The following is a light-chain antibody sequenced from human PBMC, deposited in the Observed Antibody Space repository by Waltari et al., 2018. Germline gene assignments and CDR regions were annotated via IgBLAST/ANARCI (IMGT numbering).Light chain of an antibody. Sequence: EIVLTQSPGPLSLPPGERATLSCRAHQSVSRTLAWYQQKPGQAPRLLIYGTSTRATGIPDRFSGCGSGTDFSLTISRLEPEDFAVYYCQKYETLPATFGQGTKVEIK. CDR3: QKYETLPAT. CDR1: QSVSRT. CDR2: GTS. V-gene: IGKV3-20*01. J-gene: IGKJ1*01.